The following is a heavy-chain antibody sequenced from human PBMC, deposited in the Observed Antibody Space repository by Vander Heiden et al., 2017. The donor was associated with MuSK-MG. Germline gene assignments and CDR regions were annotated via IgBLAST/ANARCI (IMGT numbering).Heavy chain of an antibody. D-gene: IGHD1-26*01. V-gene: IGHV3-21*01. Sequence: EVQLVESGGGLVKPGGSLRLPWPASGFTFSSYSMNWVRQAPGKGLEWVSSISSSSSYIYYADSVKGRFTISRDNAKNSLYLQMNSLRAEDTAVYYCARDMVGGVGYWGQGTLVTVSS. CDR3: ARDMVGGVGY. CDR1: GFTFSSYS. CDR2: ISSSSSYI. J-gene: IGHJ4*02.